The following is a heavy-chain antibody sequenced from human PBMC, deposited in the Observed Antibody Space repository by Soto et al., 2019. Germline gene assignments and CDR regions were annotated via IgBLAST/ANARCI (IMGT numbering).Heavy chain of an antibody. CDR1: GFTFSSYV. J-gene: IGHJ4*02. V-gene: IGHV3-23*01. CDR3: AKDGLVSCTGGTCYGSDS. D-gene: IGHD2-15*01. Sequence: EVQLLESGGNLVQPGGSLRLSCAASGFTFSSYVMSWVRQAPGKGLEWVSTISGSGASIYDADSVKGRFTISRDNSKNTVYLQMNSLRAEDTAVYYCAKDGLVSCTGGTCYGSDSWGQGTLVTVSS. CDR2: ISGSGASI.